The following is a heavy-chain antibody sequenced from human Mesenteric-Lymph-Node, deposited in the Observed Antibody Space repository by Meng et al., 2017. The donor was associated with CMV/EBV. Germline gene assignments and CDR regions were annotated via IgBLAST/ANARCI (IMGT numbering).Heavy chain of an antibody. V-gene: IGHV1-69*05. D-gene: IGHD2/OR15-2a*01. CDR2: IIPIFGTA. Sequence: SVKVSCKASGGTFSSYAISWVRQAPRQGLEWMGGIIPIFGTANYAQKFQGRVTITTDESTSTAYMELSSLRSEDTAVYYCARGQYYYYYGMDVWGQGTTVTVSS. CDR1: GGTFSSYA. J-gene: IGHJ6*02. CDR3: ARGQYYYYYGMDV.